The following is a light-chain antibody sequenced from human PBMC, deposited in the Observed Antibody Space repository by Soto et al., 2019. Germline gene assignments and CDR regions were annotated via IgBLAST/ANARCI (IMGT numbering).Light chain of an antibody. V-gene: IGKV3-15*01. Sequence: EIVVTQSPATLSVSPGERVTLSCRASQSVSSSLAWYQQRPGQAPRLLIYDTSTRAAGISARFSGSGSGTEFTLTISSLQSEDFAVYYCQQYIDWPPGTFGQGTAVERK. CDR3: QQYIDWPPGT. J-gene: IGKJ1*01. CDR2: DTS. CDR1: QSVSSS.